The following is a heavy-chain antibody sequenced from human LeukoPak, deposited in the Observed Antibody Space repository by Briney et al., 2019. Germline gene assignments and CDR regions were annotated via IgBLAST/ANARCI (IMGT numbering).Heavy chain of an antibody. CDR2: ISGSGGST. V-gene: IGHV3-23*01. CDR1: GFTFSSYA. D-gene: IGHD2-21*02. J-gene: IGHJ4*02. Sequence: PGGSLRLSCAASGFTFSSYAMSWVRQAPGKGLEWVSAISGSGGSTYYADSVKGRFTISRDNSKNTLYLQMNCLRAEDTAVYYCAKDPHVVVTSSGDYWGQGTLVTVSS. CDR3: AKDPHVVVTSSGDY.